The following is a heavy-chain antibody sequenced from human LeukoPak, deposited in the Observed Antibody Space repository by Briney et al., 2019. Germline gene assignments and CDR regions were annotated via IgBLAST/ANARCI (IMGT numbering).Heavy chain of an antibody. Sequence: ASVKVSCKASGYTFTGYYMHWVRQAPGQGLEWMGRINPNSGGTNYAQKFQGRVTMTRDTSISTAYMELSRLRSDDTAVYYCAKVSGGMITFGGVIVSWFDPWGQGTLVTVSS. CDR2: INPNSGGT. CDR3: AKVSGGMITFGGVIVSWFDP. D-gene: IGHD3-16*02. CDR1: GYTFTGYY. V-gene: IGHV1-2*06. J-gene: IGHJ5*02.